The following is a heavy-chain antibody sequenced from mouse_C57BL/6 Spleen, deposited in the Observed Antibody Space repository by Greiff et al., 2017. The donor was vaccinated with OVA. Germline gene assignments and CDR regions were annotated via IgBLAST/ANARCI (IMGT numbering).Heavy chain of an antibody. CDR2: ISSGSSTI. V-gene: IGHV5-17*01. J-gene: IGHJ4*01. CDR1: GFTFSDYG. D-gene: IGHD2-3*01. CDR3: ARMLLPYAMDY. Sequence: DVKLVESGGGLVKPGGSLKLSCAASGFTFSDYGMHWVRQAPEKGLEWVAYISSGSSTIYYADTVKGRFTISRDNAKNTLFLQMTSLRSEDTAMYYCARMLLPYAMDYWGQGTSVTVSS.